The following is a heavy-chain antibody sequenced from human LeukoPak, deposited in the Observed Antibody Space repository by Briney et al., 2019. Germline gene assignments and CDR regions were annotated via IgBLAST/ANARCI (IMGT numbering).Heavy chain of an antibody. V-gene: IGHV3-23*01. CDR1: GFTFNNYA. CDR3: AKDHSDCRGRDCFLHQD. Sequence: PGGSLRLSCAASGFTFNNYAMSWVRQAPGKGLEWFSAISSSGRSTWNADSVEGRFTISRDNSKNTLYLQMNSLRAEGTATYYCAKDHSDCRGRDCFLHQDWGQGTLVTVSS. J-gene: IGHJ4*02. CDR2: ISSSGRST. D-gene: IGHD3/OR15-3a*01.